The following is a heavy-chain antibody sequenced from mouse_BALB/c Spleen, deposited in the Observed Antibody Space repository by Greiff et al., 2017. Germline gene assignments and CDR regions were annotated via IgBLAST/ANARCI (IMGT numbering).Heavy chain of an antibody. Sequence: QVQLQQSGAELAKPGASVKMSCKASGYTFTSYWMHWVKQRPGQGLEWIGYINPSTGYTEYNQKFKDKATLTAYKSSSTAYMQLSSLTTEDSAVYYYARWELLRGDYWGQGTTLTVSS. J-gene: IGHJ2*01. D-gene: IGHD1-1*01. CDR1: GYTFTSYW. CDR3: ARWELLRGDY. V-gene: IGHV1-7*01. CDR2: INPSTGYT.